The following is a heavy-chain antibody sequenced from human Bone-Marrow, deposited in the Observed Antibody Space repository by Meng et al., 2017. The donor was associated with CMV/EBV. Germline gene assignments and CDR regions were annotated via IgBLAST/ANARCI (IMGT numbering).Heavy chain of an antibody. V-gene: IGHV3-11*04. CDR1: GFTFSDYY. CDR3: ATPFYYDSTGPTPFDN. J-gene: IGHJ4*02. Sequence: GESLKISCAASGFTFSDYYMSWIRQAPGKGLEWVSYISSSGSTIYYADSVKGRFTISRDNARDSLYLQMNSLRAEDTAVYYCATPFYYDSTGPTPFDNWGQGTLVTVSS. CDR2: ISSSGSTI. D-gene: IGHD3-22*01.